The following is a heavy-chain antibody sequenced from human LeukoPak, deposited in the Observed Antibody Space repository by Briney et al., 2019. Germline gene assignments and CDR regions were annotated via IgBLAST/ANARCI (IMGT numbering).Heavy chain of an antibody. V-gene: IGHV3-30*02. D-gene: IGHD3-22*01. Sequence: SGGSLRLSCAASGFTFSSYGMHWVRQAPGKGLEWVAFIRYDGSNKYYADSVKGRFTISRDNSKNTLYLQMNSLRAEDTAVYYCAKEGRITMIETHPNYFDYWGQGTLVTVSS. J-gene: IGHJ4*02. CDR3: AKEGRITMIETHPNYFDY. CDR1: GFTFSSYG. CDR2: IRYDGSNK.